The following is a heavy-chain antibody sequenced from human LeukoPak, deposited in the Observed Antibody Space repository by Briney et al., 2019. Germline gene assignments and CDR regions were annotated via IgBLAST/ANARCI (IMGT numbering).Heavy chain of an antibody. CDR1: GGSISSSSYY. V-gene: IGHV4-39*07. CDR3: AGAYYDFWSGYPSTNWFDP. J-gene: IGHJ5*02. D-gene: IGHD3-3*01. Sequence: SETLSLTCTVSGGSISSSSYYWGWIRQPPGKGLEWIGSIYYSGSTYYNPSLKSRVTISVDTSKNQFSLKLSSVTAADTAVYYCAGAYYDFWSGYPSTNWFDPWGQGTLVTVSS. CDR2: IYYSGST.